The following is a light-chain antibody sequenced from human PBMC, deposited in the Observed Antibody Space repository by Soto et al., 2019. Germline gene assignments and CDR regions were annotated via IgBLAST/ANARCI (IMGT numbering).Light chain of an antibody. CDR2: DAS. Sequence: DIQMTQSPSSLSASVGDRVTITCQASQDISNYLNWYQQKPGKAPKLLIYDASNLETGVPSTFRGSGAGTDFTLTISSLQPEDIATYYCQQYHNRHPTFGGGTKVEIK. CDR1: QDISNY. V-gene: IGKV1-33*01. J-gene: IGKJ4*01. CDR3: QQYHNRHPT.